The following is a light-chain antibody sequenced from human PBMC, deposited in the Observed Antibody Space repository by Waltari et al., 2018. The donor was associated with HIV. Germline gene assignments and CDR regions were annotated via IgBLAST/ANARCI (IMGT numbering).Light chain of an antibody. J-gene: IGKJ2*01. CDR3: MQSLHLLYT. CDR2: EVS. V-gene: IGKV2D-29*02. Sequence: EIVMTQTPSSLSVTPGQPASFSCNSSQSLKHTDGKTYLYWYLKRPGQSPQVLIYEVSKRYAGVPDRFSGSGSGTHFTLKIARVEAEDVGSYYCMQSLHLLYTVGQGTKLEIK. CDR1: QSLKHTDGKTY.